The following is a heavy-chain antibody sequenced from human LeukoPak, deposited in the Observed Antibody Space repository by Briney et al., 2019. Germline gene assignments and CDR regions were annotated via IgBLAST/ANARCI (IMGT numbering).Heavy chain of an antibody. V-gene: IGHV4-39*01. CDR3: TKNDVGDYGT. D-gene: IGHD4-17*01. J-gene: IGHJ5*02. CDR2: VFHTGTA. CDR1: GASISRSTYY. Sequence: TSETLSLTCSVSGASISRSTYYWGWIRQPPGKGLEWIGSVFHTGTAYSNSSLRSRVTISVDASKNQFSLKLSVVTAADTAVYYCTKNDVGDYGTWGQGTLATVSS.